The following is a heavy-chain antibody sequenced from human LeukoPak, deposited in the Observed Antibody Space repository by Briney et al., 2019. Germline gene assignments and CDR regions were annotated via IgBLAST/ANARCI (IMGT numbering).Heavy chain of an antibody. CDR1: GYTFTNYG. Sequence: GASVKVSCKASGYTFTNYGISWVRQAPGQRLEWMGWISPYSGNTNYAQKFQGRVTLTTDTSTNTAYLELRSLRSDDTAVYYCTRDWITSGSYIQWGEGTLVTVSS. CDR3: TRDWITSGSYIQ. V-gene: IGHV1-18*04. D-gene: IGHD3-10*01. CDR2: ISPYSGNT. J-gene: IGHJ4*02.